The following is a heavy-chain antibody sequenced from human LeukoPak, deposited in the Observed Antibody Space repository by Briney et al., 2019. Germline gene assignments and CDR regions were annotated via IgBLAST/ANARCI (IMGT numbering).Heavy chain of an antibody. V-gene: IGHV3-43*02. CDR1: GFTFDDYA. Sequence: PGGSLRLSCAASGFTFDDYAMHWVRQAPGKGLEWVSLISGDGGSTYYADSVKGRFTISRDNSKNSLYLQMNSLRTEDTALYYCAKVLEPDYYYYYMDVWGKGTTVTVSS. CDR2: ISGDGGST. CDR3: AKVLEPDYYYYYMDV. J-gene: IGHJ6*03. D-gene: IGHD1-1*01.